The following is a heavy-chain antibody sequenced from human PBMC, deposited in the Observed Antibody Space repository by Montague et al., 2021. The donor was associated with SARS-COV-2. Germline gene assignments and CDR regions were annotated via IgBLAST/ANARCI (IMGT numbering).Heavy chain of an antibody. CDR3: ARVGTRLNDYDGSGYFDY. V-gene: IGHV4-4*02. CDR1: GASLASGYW. J-gene: IGHJ4*02. Sequence: SETLSLTCAVSGASLASGYWWSWVRQSPGKGLGWIGYVYYSGGNNYNSSLKSRVTILVDTSKNQFSLEPSSVTAADTAMYYCARVGTRLNDYDGSGYFDYWGQGALVIVSS. CDR2: VYYSGGN. D-gene: IGHD3-22*01.